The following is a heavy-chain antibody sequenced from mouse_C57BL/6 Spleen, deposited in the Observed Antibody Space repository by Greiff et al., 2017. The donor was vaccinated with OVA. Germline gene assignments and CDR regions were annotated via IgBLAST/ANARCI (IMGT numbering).Heavy chain of an antibody. D-gene: IGHD1-1*01. Sequence: VQVVESGAELARPGASVKLSCKASGYTFTSYGISWVKQRTGQGLEWIGEIYPRSGNTYYNEKFKGKATLTADQSSSTAYMVLRSLTSEDSAVYFCAIEGITTVVAHFDYWGQGTTLTVAS. CDR2: IYPRSGNT. CDR1: GYTFTSYG. J-gene: IGHJ2*01. V-gene: IGHV1-81*01. CDR3: AIEGITTVVAHFDY.